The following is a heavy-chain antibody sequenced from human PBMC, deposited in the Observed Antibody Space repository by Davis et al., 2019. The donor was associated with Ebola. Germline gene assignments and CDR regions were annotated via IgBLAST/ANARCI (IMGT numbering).Heavy chain of an antibody. CDR3: TTLIDF. Sequence: GESLKISCVASGFSFSGAAMHWVLQAPGKGLEWVGRIRGKSKNYATAYAESVKGRFTISRDDGKSTAYLQMHSLKSEDAAMYFCTTLIDFWGQGTLVTVSS. CDR2: IRGKSKNYAT. V-gene: IGHV3-73*01. CDR1: GFSFSGAA. J-gene: IGHJ4*02. D-gene: IGHD3-22*01.